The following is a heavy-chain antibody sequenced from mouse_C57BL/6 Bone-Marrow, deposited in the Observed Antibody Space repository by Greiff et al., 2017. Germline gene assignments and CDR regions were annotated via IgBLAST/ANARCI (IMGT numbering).Heavy chain of an antibody. CDR3: ARWITTVVAHYYAMDY. CDR1: GYTFTSYW. J-gene: IGHJ4*01. Sequence: QVQLQQPGAELVKPGASVKLSCKASGYTFTSYWMHWVKQRPGRGLEWIGRIDPNSGGTKYNEKFKSKATLTVDKPSSTAYMQLSSLTSEDSAGYYCARWITTVVAHYYAMDYWGQGTSVTVSS. D-gene: IGHD1-1*01. V-gene: IGHV1-72*01. CDR2: IDPNSGGT.